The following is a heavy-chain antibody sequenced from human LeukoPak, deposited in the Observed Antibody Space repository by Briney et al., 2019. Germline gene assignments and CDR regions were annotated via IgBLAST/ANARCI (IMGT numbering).Heavy chain of an antibody. D-gene: IGHD1-26*01. CDR3: ARKSATSGRYGWYFDY. CDR1: GGSISNYY. Sequence: SETLSLTCTVSGGSISNYYWSWIRQPPGKGLEWIGYVYYSGATNYNPSLRSRVTTSVDTSNNQFSLKLSSVTAADTAIYYCARKSATSGRYGWYFDYWGQGALVTVSS. V-gene: IGHV4-59*01. CDR2: VYYSGAT. J-gene: IGHJ4*02.